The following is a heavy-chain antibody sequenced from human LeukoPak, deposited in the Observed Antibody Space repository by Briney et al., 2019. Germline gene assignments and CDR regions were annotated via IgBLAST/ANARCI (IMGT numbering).Heavy chain of an antibody. CDR2: ISYDGSNK. CDR3: ARDHYGSGSYHFDC. Sequence: GRSLRLSCAASGFTFSSYAMHWVRRAPGKGLEWVAVISYDGSNKYYADSVKGRFTISRDNSKNTLYLQMNSLRAEDTAVYYCARDHYGSGSYHFDCWGQGTLVTVSS. V-gene: IGHV3-30*04. D-gene: IGHD3-10*01. J-gene: IGHJ4*02. CDR1: GFTFSSYA.